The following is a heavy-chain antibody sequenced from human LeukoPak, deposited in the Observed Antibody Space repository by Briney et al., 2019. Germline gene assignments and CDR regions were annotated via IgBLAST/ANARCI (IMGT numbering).Heavy chain of an antibody. D-gene: IGHD3-10*01. J-gene: IGHJ4*02. CDR1: GFTFSSHS. CDR2: ISGSSSTI. V-gene: IGHV3-48*01. CDR3: ARGIGYYASGSYKFDY. Sequence: GGSLRLSCAVSGFTFSSHSMNWVRQAPGKGLGWISYISGSSSTIYYADSVKGRFTISRDNAKNSLSLQMNSLRAEDTAVYYCARGIGYYASGSYKFDYWGQGSLVTVSS.